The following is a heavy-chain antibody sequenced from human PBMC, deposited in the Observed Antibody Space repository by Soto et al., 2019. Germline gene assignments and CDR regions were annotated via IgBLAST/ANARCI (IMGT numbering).Heavy chain of an antibody. CDR3: ASQVRVAAAEKLSGYGLPWWYFDL. Sequence: QVQLVESGGGVVQPGRSLRLSCAASGFTFSSYAMHWVRQAPGKGLEWVAVISYDGSNKYYADSVKGRFTISRDNSKNTLYLQMNSLTAEDTAAYYCASQVRVAAAEKLSGYGLPWWYFDLWGRGTLVTVSS. D-gene: IGHD6-13*01. J-gene: IGHJ2*01. V-gene: IGHV3-30-3*01. CDR1: GFTFSSYA. CDR2: ISYDGSNK.